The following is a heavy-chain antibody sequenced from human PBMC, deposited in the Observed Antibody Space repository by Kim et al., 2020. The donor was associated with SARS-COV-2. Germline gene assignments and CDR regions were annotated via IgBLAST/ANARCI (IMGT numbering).Heavy chain of an antibody. Sequence: ASVKVSCKTSGYTFVSYGINWVRQAPGQGLEWMGWISAFKGSTNYAQKFQDRVIMTTDTSTNTAYMEVRSLRSDDTAVYYCARGFYSSGSYPISHFDYWGQGVLVTVSS. CDR1: GYTFVSYG. CDR3: ARGFYSSGSYPISHFDY. D-gene: IGHD6-19*01. V-gene: IGHV1-18*04. CDR2: ISAFKGST. J-gene: IGHJ4*02.